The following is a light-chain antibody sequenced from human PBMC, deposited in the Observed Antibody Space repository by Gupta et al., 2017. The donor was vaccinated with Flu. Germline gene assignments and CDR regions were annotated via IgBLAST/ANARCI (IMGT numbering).Light chain of an antibody. CDR2: ENT. CDR1: RSNIEAGFD. CDR3: QSYDTTLSAVV. J-gene: IGLJ2*01. Sequence: PVLTQPPSVSGAPGQRITMSCTGGRSNIEAGFDVHWYRQLPGTAPKLLIHENTKRPSGVPDRFSASRFGTSASLAIAGLQAEDEGVYYCQSYDTTLSAVVFGGGTKLTVL. V-gene: IGLV1-40*01.